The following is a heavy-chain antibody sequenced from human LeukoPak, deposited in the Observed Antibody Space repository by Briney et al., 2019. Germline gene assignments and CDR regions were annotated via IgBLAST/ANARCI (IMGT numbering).Heavy chain of an antibody. CDR1: GFTFSSYG. CDR2: ISYDGSNK. J-gene: IGHJ4*02. CDR3: AKDPRDYYDSSGYYS. Sequence: GGSLRLSCAASGFTFSSYGMHWVRQARGKGLEWVAVISYDGSNKYYADSVKGRFTISRDNSKNTLYLQMNSLRAEDTAVYYCAKDPRDYYDSSGYYSWGQGTLVTVSS. D-gene: IGHD3-22*01. V-gene: IGHV3-30*18.